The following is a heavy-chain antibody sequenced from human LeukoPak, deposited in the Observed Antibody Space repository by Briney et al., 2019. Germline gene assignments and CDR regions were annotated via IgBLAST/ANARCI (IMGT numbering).Heavy chain of an antibody. CDR3: AREVVTAFDI. J-gene: IGHJ3*02. V-gene: IGHV3-30*04. CDR2: ISYDGSNK. D-gene: IGHD3-22*01. Sequence: PGGSLRLSCAASGFTFSSYAMRWVRQAPGKGLEWVAVISYDGSNKYYADSVKGRFTISRDNSKNTLYLQMNSLRAEDTAVYYCAREVVTAFDIWGQGTMVTVSS. CDR1: GFTFSSYA.